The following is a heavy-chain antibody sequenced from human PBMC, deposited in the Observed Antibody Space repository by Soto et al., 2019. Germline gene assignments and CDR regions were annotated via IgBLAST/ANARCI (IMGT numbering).Heavy chain of an antibody. CDR1: GFTFSSYA. V-gene: IGHV3-23*01. D-gene: IGHD7-27*01. Sequence: GGSLRLSCAASGFTFSSYAMTWVRQAPGRGLEWVSSISINGGGTYYADSVKGRFTVSRDNSESSLYLQMNSLRAEDTAVYYCAKVPNWGSHYSFDYWRQGSLVTVSS. CDR3: AKVPNWGSHYSFDY. CDR2: ISINGGGT. J-gene: IGHJ4*02.